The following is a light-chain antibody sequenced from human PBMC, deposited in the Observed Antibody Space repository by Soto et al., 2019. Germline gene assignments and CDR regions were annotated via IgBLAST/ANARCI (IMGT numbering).Light chain of an antibody. CDR1: QSVTDF. CDR3: QQRSNWPPLT. J-gene: IGKJ4*01. V-gene: IGKV3-11*01. Sequence: EIVLTQSPVTLSLSPVERATLSCRASQSVTDFLAWYQQKPGQAPRLLIYDASNRATGIPARFSGSGSGTDFTLTISSLEPEDFAVYYCQQRSNWPPLTFGGGTKVDNK. CDR2: DAS.